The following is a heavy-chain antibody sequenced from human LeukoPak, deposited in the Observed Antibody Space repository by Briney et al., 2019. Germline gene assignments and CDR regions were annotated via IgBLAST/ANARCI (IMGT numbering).Heavy chain of an antibody. Sequence: ASVKVSCKASGGTFSSYAISWVRQAPGQGLEWMGRIIPIFGIANYAQKFQGRVTITADKSTSTAYMELSRLRSEDTAEYYCASPTQGYCTNGVCSETDYWGQGTLVTVSS. CDR2: IIPIFGIA. CDR1: GGTFSSYA. J-gene: IGHJ4*02. D-gene: IGHD2-8*01. V-gene: IGHV1-69*04. CDR3: ASPTQGYCTNGVCSETDY.